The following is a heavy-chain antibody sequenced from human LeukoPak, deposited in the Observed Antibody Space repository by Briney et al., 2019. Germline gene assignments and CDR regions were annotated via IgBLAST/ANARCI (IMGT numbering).Heavy chain of an antibody. J-gene: IGHJ4*02. CDR3: ARAFYGDFAIGLLHFDY. D-gene: IGHD4-17*01. CDR1: GYTFTSYY. V-gene: IGHV1-46*01. CDR2: INPSGGST. Sequence: ASVKVSCKASGYTFTSYYMHWVRQAPGQGLEWMGIINPSGGSTSYAQKFQGRVTMTRDTSTSTVYMELSSLRSEDTAVYYCARAFYGDFAIGLLHFDYWGQGTLVTVSS.